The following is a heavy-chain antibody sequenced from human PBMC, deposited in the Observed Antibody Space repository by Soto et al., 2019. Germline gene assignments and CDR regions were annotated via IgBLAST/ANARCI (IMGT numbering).Heavy chain of an antibody. V-gene: IGHV3-23*01. J-gene: IGHJ4*02. CDR3: ATQDFRGTTGTT. Sequence: TGGSLRLSCAASGFSLSRYAMGWVRQAPGKGLEWVSVINSIGGNIHYADSVKGRFTISRDNSKNTLYLQMNSLRVEDTAVYNCATQDFRGTTGTTWGQGTQVTVSS. CDR2: INSIGGNI. CDR1: GFSLSRYA. D-gene: IGHD1-1*01.